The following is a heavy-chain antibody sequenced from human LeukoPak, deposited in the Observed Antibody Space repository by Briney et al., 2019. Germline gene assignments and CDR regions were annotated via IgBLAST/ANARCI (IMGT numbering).Heavy chain of an antibody. D-gene: IGHD3-22*01. CDR2: INPNTGGA. CDR1: GGTFSSYA. J-gene: IGHJ5*02. Sequence: GASVKVSCKASGGTFSSYAISWVRQAPGQGLEWMGRINPNTGGASYAQKFQGRVTMTRGTSISTAYMEMSSLRYDDTALYYCARDPYYGSSVGWFDPWGQGTLVTVSS. V-gene: IGHV1-2*06. CDR3: ARDPYYGSSVGWFDP.